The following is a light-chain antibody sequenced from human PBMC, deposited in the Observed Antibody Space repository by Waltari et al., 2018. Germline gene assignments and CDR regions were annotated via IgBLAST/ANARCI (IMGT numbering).Light chain of an antibody. CDR2: RND. V-gene: IGLV1-47*01. CDR1: SSNIGSNH. Sequence: QSVLTQPPSASATPGQRVTISCSGSSSNIGSNHVHWYQQVPGTAPKLLISRNDQWPSGVPDRFSGSKTGTSASLAISGLRSEDEADYYCAAWDDSRRGWVFGGGTKLTVL. J-gene: IGLJ3*02. CDR3: AAWDDSRRGWV.